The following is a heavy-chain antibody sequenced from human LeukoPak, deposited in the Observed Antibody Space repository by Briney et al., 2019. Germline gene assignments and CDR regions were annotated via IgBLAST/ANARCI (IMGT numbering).Heavy chain of an antibody. Sequence: SETLSLPCTVSGGSISSSSYYWGWIRQPPGKGLEWIGSIYYSGSTYYNPSLKSRVTISVDTSKNQFSLKLSSVTAADTAVYYCARESIAARRVDYWGQGTLVTVSS. CDR2: IYYSGST. V-gene: IGHV4-39*07. CDR1: GGSISSSSYY. D-gene: IGHD6-6*01. J-gene: IGHJ4*02. CDR3: ARESIAARRVDY.